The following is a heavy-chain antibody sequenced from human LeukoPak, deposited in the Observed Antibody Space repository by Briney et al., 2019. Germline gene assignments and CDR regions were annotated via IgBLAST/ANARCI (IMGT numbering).Heavy chain of an antibody. CDR2: INSDGGST. Sequence: GGSLRLSCAASGFTFSSFWMHWVRQAPGKGLMWVSRINSDGGSTTYADSVKGRFTISRDNAKNTLYLHMSSLRAEDTAVYYCRGRIATTDYTFDVWGQGTMVTVSS. J-gene: IGHJ3*01. D-gene: IGHD6-13*01. V-gene: IGHV3-74*03. CDR3: RGRIATTDYTFDV. CDR1: GFTFSSFW.